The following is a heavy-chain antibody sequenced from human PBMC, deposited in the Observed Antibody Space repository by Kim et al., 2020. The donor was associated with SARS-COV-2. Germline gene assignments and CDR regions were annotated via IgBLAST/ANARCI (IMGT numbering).Heavy chain of an antibody. D-gene: IGHD2-15*01. CDR3: ARVKGYCSGGSCTAPFDY. Sequence: KSRVTISVDTSKNQFSLKLSSVTAADTAVDYCARVKGYCSGGSCTAPFDYWGQGTLVTVSS. J-gene: IGHJ4*02. V-gene: IGHV4-31*02.